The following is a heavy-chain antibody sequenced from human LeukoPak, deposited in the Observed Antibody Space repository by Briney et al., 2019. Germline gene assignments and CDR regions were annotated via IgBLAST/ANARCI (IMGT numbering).Heavy chain of an antibody. J-gene: IGHJ6*02. CDR1: GYTFTSYG. CDR3: XXXXXXXXLXLHYYGMDV. CDR2: ISAYNGNT. D-gene: IGHD2-21*02. Sequence: VASVKVSCKASGYTFTSYGISWVRQAPGQGLEWMGWISAYNGNTNYAQKLQGRVTMTADTSTSTAYMELRSLRSDDTAVYYCXXXXXXXXLXLHYYGMDVWGQGTTVTVSS. V-gene: IGHV1-18*01.